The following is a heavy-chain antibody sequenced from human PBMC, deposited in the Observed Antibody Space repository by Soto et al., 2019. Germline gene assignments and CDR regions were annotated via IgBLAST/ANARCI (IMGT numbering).Heavy chain of an antibody. CDR3: ARALYRSGTYYAFDT. CDR2: ISAYNGNT. V-gene: IGHV1-18*01. Sequence: QVQLVQSGAEVKKPGASVKVSCKTSGYTPTNYDIGWVRQAPGQGLEYMGWISAYNGNTNYARKLQDRVTLTTDTSTRTAYMELRSLQSDDTAVYYCARALYRSGTYYAFDTWGQGTLVTVSS. D-gene: IGHD1-26*01. CDR1: GYTPTNYD. J-gene: IGHJ4*02.